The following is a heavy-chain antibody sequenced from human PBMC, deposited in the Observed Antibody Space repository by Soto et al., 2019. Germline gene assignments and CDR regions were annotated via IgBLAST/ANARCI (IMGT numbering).Heavy chain of an antibody. CDR1: GGSISSGGYS. V-gene: IGHV4-30-2*01. Sequence: QLQLQESGSGLVKPSQTLSLTCAVSGGSISSGGYSWSWIRQPPGKGLEWIGYIYHSGSTYYNPSLKSRVTISVDRSKNQFSLKLSSVTAADTAVYYCAGSRYSCGKTYAFDIWGQGTMVTVSS. J-gene: IGHJ3*02. CDR2: IYHSGST. D-gene: IGHD5-18*01. CDR3: AGSRYSCGKTYAFDI.